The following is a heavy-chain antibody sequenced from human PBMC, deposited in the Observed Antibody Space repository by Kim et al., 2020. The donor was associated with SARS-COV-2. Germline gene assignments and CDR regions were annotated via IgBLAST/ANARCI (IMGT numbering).Heavy chain of an antibody. J-gene: IGHJ2*01. CDR1: GFTFSSYA. D-gene: IGHD4-17*01. Sequence: GGSLRLSCAASGFTFSSYAMSWVRQAPGKGLEWVSAISGSGGSTYYADSVKGRFTISRDNSKNTLYLQMNSLRAEDTAVYYCAKDPFEGYGDYGYFDLWGRGTLVTVSS. CDR3: AKDPFEGYGDYGYFDL. CDR2: ISGSGGST. V-gene: IGHV3-23*01.